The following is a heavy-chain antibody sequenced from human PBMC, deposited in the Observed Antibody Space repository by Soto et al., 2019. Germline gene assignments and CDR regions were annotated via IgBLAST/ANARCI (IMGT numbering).Heavy chain of an antibody. CDR3: ARDRYYGSGTYYNFYSGMDV. V-gene: IGHV4-30-4*01. J-gene: IGHJ6*02. CDR1: GGSISSGDYY. D-gene: IGHD3-10*01. CDR2: IYYSGST. Sequence: SETLSLTCTVSGGSISSGDYYWSWIRQPPGKGLEWIGYIYYSGSTYYNPSLKSRVTISVDTSKNHFSLKLSSVTPADTAVYYCARDRYYGSGTYYNFYSGMDVWGQGTTVTVSS.